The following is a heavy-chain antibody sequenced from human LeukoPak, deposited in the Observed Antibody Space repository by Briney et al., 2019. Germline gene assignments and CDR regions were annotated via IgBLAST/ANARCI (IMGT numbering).Heavy chain of an antibody. J-gene: IGHJ4*02. CDR3: ARHEGVVPAAMGS. CDR1: GGSISSSSYY. D-gene: IGHD2-2*01. CDR2: IYYSGST. V-gene: IGHV4-39*01. Sequence: SETLSLTCTVSGGSISSSSYYWGWIRQPPGKGLEWIGSIYYSGSTYYNPSLKSRVTISVDTSKNQLSLKLSSVTAADTAVYYCARHEGVVPAAMGSWGQGTLVTVSS.